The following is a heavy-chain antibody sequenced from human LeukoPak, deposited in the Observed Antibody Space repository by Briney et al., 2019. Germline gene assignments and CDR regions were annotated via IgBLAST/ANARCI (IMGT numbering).Heavy chain of an antibody. CDR2: ISSSSSYI. CDR1: GFTFSSYS. V-gene: IGHV3-21*01. J-gene: IGHJ3*02. CDR3: ARLLVPKYAFDI. Sequence: GGSLRLSCAASGFTFSSYSMNWVRQAPGKGLEWVSSISSSSSYIYYADSVKGRFTISRDNAKNSLYLQMNSLRAEDTAVYYCARLLVPKYAFDIWGQGTMVTVSS. D-gene: IGHD2-2*01.